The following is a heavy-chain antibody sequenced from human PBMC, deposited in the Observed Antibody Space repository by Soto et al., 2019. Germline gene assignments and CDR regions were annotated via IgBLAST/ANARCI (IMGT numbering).Heavy chain of an antibody. J-gene: IGHJ4*02. CDR2: INAGNGNT. D-gene: IGHD6-19*01. V-gene: IGHV1-3*01. CDR1: GYTFTGYA. CDR3: ARAVAVPADFEY. Sequence: ASVKVSCKASGYTFTGYAIHWVRQAPGQRLEWMGWINAGNGNTKYSQKFQGRVTITRDTSASTAYMDLTSLRSEDTAVYYCARAVAVPADFEYWGQGTLVTVSS.